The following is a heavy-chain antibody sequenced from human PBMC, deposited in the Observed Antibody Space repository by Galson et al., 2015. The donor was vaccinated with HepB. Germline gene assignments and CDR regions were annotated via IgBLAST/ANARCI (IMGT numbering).Heavy chain of an antibody. CDR2: IYYSGST. V-gene: IGHV4-59*01. Sequence: DTLSLTCTVSGGSTSSYYWSWIRQPPGKGLEWIGYIYYSGSTNYNPSLKSRVTISVDTSKNQFSLKLSSVTAADTAVYYCARTPGDFFDYWGQGTLVTVSS. J-gene: IGHJ4*02. CDR3: ARTPGDFFDY. D-gene: IGHD2-15*01. CDR1: GGSTSSYY.